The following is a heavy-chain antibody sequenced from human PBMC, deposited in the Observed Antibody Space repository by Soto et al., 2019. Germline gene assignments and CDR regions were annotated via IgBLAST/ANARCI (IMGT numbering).Heavy chain of an antibody. CDR1: GDSVSTNSAT. Sequence: SQTLSLTCAISGDSVSTNSATWDWFRQSPSRGLEWLGRTYYRSKWYNDYAESVKSRITINPDTSKNQFSLHLNSVTPEDTAVCYCVRLIGNSWLDFWGQGTLVTVSS. D-gene: IGHD1-26*01. V-gene: IGHV6-1*01. CDR3: VRLIGNSWLDF. CDR2: TYYRSKWYN. J-gene: IGHJ5*01.